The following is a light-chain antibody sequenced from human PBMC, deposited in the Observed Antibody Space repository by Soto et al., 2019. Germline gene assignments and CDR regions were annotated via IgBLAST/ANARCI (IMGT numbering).Light chain of an antibody. CDR1: QSVSSN. CDR3: QQYNNGPPWT. V-gene: IGKV3-15*01. Sequence: ILLTPSPATLSLSPGEIATLSCRASQSVSSNLAWYQQKPGQAPRLLIYGASTRATGIPARFSGSGSGTEFTLTISSLQSEDFAVYYCQQYNNGPPWTFGQGTKVDIK. J-gene: IGKJ1*01. CDR2: GAS.